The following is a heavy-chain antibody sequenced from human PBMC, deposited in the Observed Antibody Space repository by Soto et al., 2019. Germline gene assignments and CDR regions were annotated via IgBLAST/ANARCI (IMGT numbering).Heavy chain of an antibody. Sequence: ASVKVSCKASGYTFTSYGISWVRQAPGQGLEWMGWISAYNGNTNYAQKLQGRVTMTTDTSTSTAYTELRSLRSDDTAVYYCARDKGWLQSRLGSYWGQGTLVTVSS. CDR2: ISAYNGNT. D-gene: IGHD5-12*01. V-gene: IGHV1-18*04. CDR1: GYTFTSYG. J-gene: IGHJ4*02. CDR3: ARDKGWLQSRLGSY.